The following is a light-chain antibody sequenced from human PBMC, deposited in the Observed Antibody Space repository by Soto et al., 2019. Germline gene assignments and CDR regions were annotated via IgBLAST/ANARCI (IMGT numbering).Light chain of an antibody. V-gene: IGKV3-20*01. Sequence: EIVLTQSPGTLSLSPGERATLSCRASQSVSSSFLAWYQQKPGQAPRLLIYGASSRATCIPDRFSGSGSQTDFTLTISRLEPEDCAVYYCQQYGGSPCTFGQGTKVEIK. J-gene: IGKJ1*01. CDR2: GAS. CDR1: QSVSSSF. CDR3: QQYGGSPCT.